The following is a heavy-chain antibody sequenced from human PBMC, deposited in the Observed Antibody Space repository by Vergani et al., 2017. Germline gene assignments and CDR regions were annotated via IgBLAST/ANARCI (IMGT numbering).Heavy chain of an antibody. CDR2: ISSSSSTI. V-gene: IGHV3-48*01. Sequence: EVQLVESGGGLVQPGGSLRLSCAASGFTFSSYSMNWVRQAPGKGLEWVSYISSSSSTIYYADSVKGRFTISRDNAKNTLYLQMNSLRAEDTAVYYCAKGHYDYGDFNYYYYGMDVWGQGTTVTVSS. CDR3: AKGHYDYGDFNYYYYGMDV. J-gene: IGHJ6*02. CDR1: GFTFSSYS. D-gene: IGHD4-17*01.